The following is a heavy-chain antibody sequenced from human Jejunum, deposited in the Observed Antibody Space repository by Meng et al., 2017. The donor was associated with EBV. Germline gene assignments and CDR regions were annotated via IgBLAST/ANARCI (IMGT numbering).Heavy chain of an antibody. CDR2: THYSETS. J-gene: IGHJ5*02. CDR3: TRGSTGAFNA. D-gene: IGHD1-26*01. Sequence: QLRLQESGPGLVKPCDTLSLTCTVTGDSVRSYYWSWIRQSPEKGLEWIGYTHYSETSIYSPSLMSRATISVDTSNSQFSLKLNSVTAADTAIYYCTRGSTGAFNAWGQGILVTVSS. CDR1: GDSVRSYY. V-gene: IGHV4-59*02.